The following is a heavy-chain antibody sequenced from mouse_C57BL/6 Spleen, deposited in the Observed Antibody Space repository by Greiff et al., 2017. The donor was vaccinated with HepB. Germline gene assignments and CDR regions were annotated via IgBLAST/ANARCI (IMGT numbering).Heavy chain of an antibody. J-gene: IGHJ2*01. D-gene: IGHD1-1*01. Sequence: VQLQQPGAELVRPGSSVKLSCKASGYTFTSYWMHWVKQRPIQGLEWIGNIDPSDSETHYNQKFKDKATLTVDKSSSTAYMQLSSLTSEDSAVYYCARGDYGSSLDYWGQGTTLTVSS. CDR3: ARGDYGSSLDY. CDR2: IDPSDSET. V-gene: IGHV1-52*01. CDR1: GYTFTSYW.